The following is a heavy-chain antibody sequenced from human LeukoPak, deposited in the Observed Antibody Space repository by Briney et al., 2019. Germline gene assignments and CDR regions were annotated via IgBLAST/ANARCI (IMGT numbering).Heavy chain of an antibody. CDR1: GGSFSGYY. CDR3: ARSYGSGSYGEPPDY. CDR2: INHSGST. Sequence: PSETLSLTCAVYGGSFSGYYWSWIRQPPGKGLEWIGEINHSGSTNYNPSLKSRVTISVDTSKDQFSLKLSSVTAADTAVYYCARSYGSGSYGEPPDYWGQGTLVTVSS. D-gene: IGHD3-10*01. J-gene: IGHJ4*02. V-gene: IGHV4-34*01.